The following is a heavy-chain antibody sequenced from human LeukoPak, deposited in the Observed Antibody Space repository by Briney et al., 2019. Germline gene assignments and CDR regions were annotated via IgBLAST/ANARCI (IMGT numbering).Heavy chain of an antibody. J-gene: IGHJ4*02. V-gene: IGHV3-33*01. D-gene: IGHD6-13*01. CDR2: IWYDGSNK. Sequence: PGRSLRLSCAASGFTFSSYGMHWVRQAPGKGLEWVAVIWYDGSNKYYADSVKGRFTISRDNSKNTLYLQMNSLRAEDTAVYYCARDQSPVAAAGLDYWGQGTLVTVSS. CDR1: GFTFSSYG. CDR3: ARDQSPVAAAGLDY.